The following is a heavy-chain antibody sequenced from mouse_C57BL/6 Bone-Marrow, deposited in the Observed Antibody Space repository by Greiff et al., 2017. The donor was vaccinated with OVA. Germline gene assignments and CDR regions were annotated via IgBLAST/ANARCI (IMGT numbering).Heavy chain of an antibody. CDR2: IDPSDSYT. V-gene: IGHV1-50*01. CDR3: ATPDYGSDYAMDY. J-gene: IGHJ4*01. Sequence: QVQLQQPGAELVKPGASVKLSCKASGYTFTSYWMQWVKQRPGQGLEWIGEIDPSDSYTNYNQKFKGKAALTVDTSSSTAYMQLSSLTSEDSAVYYCATPDYGSDYAMDYWGQGTSVTVSS. CDR1: GYTFTSYW. D-gene: IGHD1-1*01.